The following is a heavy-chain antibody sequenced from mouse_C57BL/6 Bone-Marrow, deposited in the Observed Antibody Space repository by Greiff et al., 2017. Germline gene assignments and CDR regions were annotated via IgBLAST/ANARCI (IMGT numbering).Heavy chain of an antibody. V-gene: IGHV1-82*01. J-gene: IGHJ3*01. CDR1: GYAFSSSW. CDR2: IYPGDGDT. CDR3: ARALSYYDYGSY. Sequence: QVHVKQSGPELVKPGASVKISCKASGYAFSSSWMNWVKQRPGKGLEWIGRIYPGDGDTNYNGKFKGKATLTADKSSSTAYMQLSSLTSEDSAVYVCARALSYYDYGSYWGQGTLVTVSA. D-gene: IGHD2-4*01.